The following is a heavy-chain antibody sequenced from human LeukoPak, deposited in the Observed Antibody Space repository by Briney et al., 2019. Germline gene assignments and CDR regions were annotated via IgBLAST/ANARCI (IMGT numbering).Heavy chain of an antibody. CDR1: GFTFSSYS. V-gene: IGHV3-21*01. CDR3: ARDGTMVRGVIIHFDY. D-gene: IGHD3-10*01. Sequence: PGGSLRLSCAASGFTFSSYSMNWVRQAPGKGLEWVSSISSSSSYIYYAGSVKGRFTISRDNAKNSLYLQMNSLRAEDTAVYYCARDGTMVRGVIIHFDYWGQGTLVTVSS. J-gene: IGHJ4*02. CDR2: ISSSSSYI.